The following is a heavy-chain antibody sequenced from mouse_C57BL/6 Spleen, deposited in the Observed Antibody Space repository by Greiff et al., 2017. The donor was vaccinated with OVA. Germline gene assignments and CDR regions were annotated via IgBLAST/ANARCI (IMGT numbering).Heavy chain of an antibody. Sequence: EVMLVESGGGLVQPGGSMKLSCVASGFTFSNYWMNWVRQSPEKGLEWVAQIRLKSDNYATHYAESVKGRFTISRDDSKSSVYLQMNNLRAEDTGIYYCPPAYDGLAWCAYWGQGTLVTVSA. J-gene: IGHJ3*01. V-gene: IGHV6-3*01. CDR3: PPAYDGLAWCAY. D-gene: IGHD2-3*01. CDR1: GFTFSNYW. CDR2: IRLKSDNYAT.